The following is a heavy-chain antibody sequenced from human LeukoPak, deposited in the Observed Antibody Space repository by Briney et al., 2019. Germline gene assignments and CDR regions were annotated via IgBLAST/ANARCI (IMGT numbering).Heavy chain of an antibody. CDR3: SKGGTHGVFDP. Sequence: GGSLRLSCAASGFTFRSAWMSWVRQAPGKGLEWVARIKSATDGETTDYGTPVKGRFTISRDDSKDTLYLQMNSLKTEDTAVYYCSKGGTHGVFDPWGQGTLVTVSS. CDR2: IKSATDGETT. D-gene: IGHD2-8*01. J-gene: IGHJ5*02. V-gene: IGHV3-15*01. CDR1: GFTFRSAW.